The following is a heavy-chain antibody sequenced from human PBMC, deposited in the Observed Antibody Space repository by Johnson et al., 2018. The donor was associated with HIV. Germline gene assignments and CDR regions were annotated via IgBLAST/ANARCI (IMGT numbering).Heavy chain of an antibody. J-gene: IGHJ3*02. Sequence: MQLVESGGGLIQPGGSLRLSCAASGFTVSSNYMSWVRQAPGKGLEWVSVIYSGGNNKYYADSVKGRFTIPRDNSKNTLYLQINSLRAEDTAVYYCARGSSSVTTARYGAFDIWGQGTIVTVSS. CDR1: GFTVSSNY. CDR3: ARGSSSVTTARYGAFDI. V-gene: IGHV3-66*03. CDR2: IYSGGNNK. D-gene: IGHD4-17*01.